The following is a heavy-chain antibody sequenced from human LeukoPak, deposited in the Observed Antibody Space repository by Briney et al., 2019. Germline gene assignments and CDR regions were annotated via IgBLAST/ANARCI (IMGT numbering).Heavy chain of an antibody. J-gene: IGHJ1*01. CDR2: ISSSSVYI. V-gene: IGHV3-21*01. Sequence: GGSLRLSCAASGFSFSNYTMNWVRQAPGKGLEWVSLISSSSVYISYEDSVKGRFTISRDNAKNTLYLQMNSLRAEDTAVYYCARDQAGGIPAAMFYFQHWGQGTLVTVSS. CDR1: GFSFSNYT. CDR3: ARDQAGGIPAAMFYFQH. D-gene: IGHD2-2*01.